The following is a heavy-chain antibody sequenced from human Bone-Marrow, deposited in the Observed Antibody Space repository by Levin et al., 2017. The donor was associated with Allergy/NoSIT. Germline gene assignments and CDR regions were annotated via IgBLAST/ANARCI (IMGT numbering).Heavy chain of an antibody. J-gene: IGHJ4*02. CDR1: GFTFTDFW. V-gene: IGHV3-7*03. CDR2: IKQDGSIK. D-gene: IGHD3-3*01. CDR3: ATIWRGASGSSR. Sequence: ASVKVSCAASGFTFTDFWMAWVRQAPGKGLEWVASIKQDGSIKNYVDSVKGRFTISRDNAKNSLDLQMNSLRPEDTAVYYCATIWRGASGSSRWGQGTLVTVSS.